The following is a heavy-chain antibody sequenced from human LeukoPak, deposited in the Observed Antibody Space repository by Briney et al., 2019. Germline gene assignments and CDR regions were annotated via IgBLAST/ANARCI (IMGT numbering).Heavy chain of an antibody. J-gene: IGHJ3*02. Sequence: GRSLRLSCAASGFAFSSYAMSWVRQAPGKGLEWVSTIRGGCDGTSYADSVKGRFTISRDNSKNTLYLQMNSLRAEDTAVYYCARERRATTDLDAFDIWGQGTMVIVSS. V-gene: IGHV3-23*01. D-gene: IGHD1-26*01. CDR1: GFAFSSYA. CDR3: ARERRATTDLDAFDI. CDR2: IRGGCDGT.